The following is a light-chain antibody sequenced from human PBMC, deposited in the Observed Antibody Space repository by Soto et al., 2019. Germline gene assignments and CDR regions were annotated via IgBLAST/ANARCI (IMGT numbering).Light chain of an antibody. J-gene: IGKJ2*01. Sequence: EIVLSQSPGTLSLSPGDRATLSCRASQTVSSRYLAWYQQKPGQAPRLLIYGASNRATGIPDRFSGSGSGTDFTLTISRLEPEDFAVYYCQQYDSSPLMYTFGQGTKLEIK. CDR3: QQYDSSPLMYT. CDR2: GAS. V-gene: IGKV3-20*01. CDR1: QTVSSRY.